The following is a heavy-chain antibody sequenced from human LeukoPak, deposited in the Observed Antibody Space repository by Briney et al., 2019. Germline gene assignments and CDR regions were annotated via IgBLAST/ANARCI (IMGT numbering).Heavy chain of an antibody. Sequence: ASVKVSCKASGGTFSSYAISWVRQAPGQGLEWMGRIIPILGIANYAQKFQGRVTITADKSTSTAYMELSSLRSEDTAVYYCATYGNDILTGYSFDYWAREPWSPSPQ. CDR1: GGTFSSYA. CDR3: ATYGNDILTGYSFDY. CDR2: IIPILGIA. V-gene: IGHV1-69*04. D-gene: IGHD3-9*01. J-gene: IGHJ4*02.